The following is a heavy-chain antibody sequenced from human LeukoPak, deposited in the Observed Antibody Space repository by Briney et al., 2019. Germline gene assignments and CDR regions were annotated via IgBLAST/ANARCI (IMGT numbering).Heavy chain of an antibody. CDR3: ARQPANTAAFNI. D-gene: IGHD5-18*01. CDR1: GGSINNYY. J-gene: IGHJ3*02. Sequence: PSETLSLTCTVPGGSINNYYWSWIRQPPGKGLEWIAYVRDNGESNYNPSLKSRVAISLDTANNQISLRLNFVTAADTAIYYCARQPANTAAFNIWGLGTMVTVSS. CDR2: VRDNGES. V-gene: IGHV4-59*08.